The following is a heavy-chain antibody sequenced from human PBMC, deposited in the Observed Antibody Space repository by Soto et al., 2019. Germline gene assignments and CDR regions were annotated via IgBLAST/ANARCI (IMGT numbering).Heavy chain of an antibody. V-gene: IGHV1-3*01. Sequence: ASVKVSCKASGYTFTSYAMHWVRQAPGQRLECLGWFNAGNVNTKYSQKFQGRVTITRDTSASTAYLELSSLRSEDTAVYYCARDNYDSSGYYKGPYNWFDPWGQGTLVTVSS. J-gene: IGHJ5*02. CDR1: GYTFTSYA. D-gene: IGHD3-22*01. CDR2: FNAGNVNT. CDR3: ARDNYDSSGYYKGPYNWFDP.